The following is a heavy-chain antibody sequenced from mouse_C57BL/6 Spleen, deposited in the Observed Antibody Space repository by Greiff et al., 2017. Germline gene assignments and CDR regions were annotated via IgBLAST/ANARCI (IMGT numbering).Heavy chain of an antibody. V-gene: IGHV5-4*03. CDR3: ASPITTVVATPFAY. D-gene: IGHD1-1*01. CDR2: ISDGGSYT. J-gene: IGHJ3*01. Sequence: EVKVVESGGGLVKPGGSLKLSCAASGFTFSSYAMSWVRQTPEKRLEWVATISDGGSYTYYPDNVKGRFTISRDNAKNNLYLQMSHLKSEDTAMYYCASPITTVVATPFAYWGQGTLVTVSA. CDR1: GFTFSSYA.